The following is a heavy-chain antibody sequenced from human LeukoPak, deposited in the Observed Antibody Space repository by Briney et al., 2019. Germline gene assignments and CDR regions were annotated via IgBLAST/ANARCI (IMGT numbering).Heavy chain of an antibody. CDR2: INAYNGDT. CDR1: GYTFTNYG. D-gene: IGHD2-2*01. V-gene: IGHV1-18*01. J-gene: IGHJ6*03. Sequence: ASVKVSCKASGYTFTNYGVSWVRQAPRQGLEWMGWINAYNGDTHYAQNLQGRLTMTTDTSTSMAFMELRSLRPDDTAVYFCARWGLVAPGTYYCYYMDVWGRGTTVTVSS. CDR3: ARWGLVAPGTYYCYYMDV.